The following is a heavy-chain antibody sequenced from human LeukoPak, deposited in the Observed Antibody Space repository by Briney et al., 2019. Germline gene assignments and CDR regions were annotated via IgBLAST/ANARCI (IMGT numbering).Heavy chain of an antibody. Sequence: GGSLRLSCAASGFTFSTYTMNWVRQAPGKGLEWVSTVSDSSDVHYSDSVKGRFTIPRDNARNSLYLQMNSLRDEDTAVYYCARDGLHTAHFDYWGQGTLVTVSS. CDR2: VSDSSDV. CDR1: GFTFSTYT. D-gene: IGHD5-18*01. J-gene: IGHJ4*02. CDR3: ARDGLHTAHFDY. V-gene: IGHV3-21*01.